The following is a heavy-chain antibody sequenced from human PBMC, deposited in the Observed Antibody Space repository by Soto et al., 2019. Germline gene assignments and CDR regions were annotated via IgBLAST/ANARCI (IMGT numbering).Heavy chain of an antibody. CDR2: INHSGST. V-gene: IGHV4-34*01. CDR1: GWSFSCYY. CDR3: ARVPLYYYYMDV. Sequence: PSETLSLTCAFYGWSFSCYYWSWIRQPPGKGLEWIGEINHSGSTNYNPSLKSRVTISVDTSKNQFSLKLSSVTAADTAVYYCARVPLYYYYMDVWGKGTTVTVSS. J-gene: IGHJ6*03.